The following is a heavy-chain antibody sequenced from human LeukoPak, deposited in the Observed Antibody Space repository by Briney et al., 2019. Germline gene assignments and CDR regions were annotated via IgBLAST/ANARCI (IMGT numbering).Heavy chain of an antibody. J-gene: IGHJ4*02. Sequence: SETLSLTCAVYGGSFSGYYWSWIRQPPGKGLEWIGEINHSGSTNYNPSLKSRVTISVDTSKNQFSLQLNSVTPEDTAVYYCARDLRRYSSSWIGLFDYWGQGTLVTVSS. D-gene: IGHD6-13*01. CDR1: GGSFSGYY. V-gene: IGHV4-34*01. CDR2: INHSGST. CDR3: ARDLRRYSSSWIGLFDY.